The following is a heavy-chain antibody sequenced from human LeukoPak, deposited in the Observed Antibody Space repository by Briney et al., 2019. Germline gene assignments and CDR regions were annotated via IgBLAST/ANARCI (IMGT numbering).Heavy chain of an antibody. J-gene: IGHJ4*02. D-gene: IGHD6-6*01. CDR2: IYYTGST. V-gene: IGHV4-59*08. Sequence: PSETLSLTCSVSGTSTSSLYWSWIRQPPGKGLEWIGYIYYTGSTNYNPSLKSPVTIFVDTSKNQFSLRLSSVTAADTAVYYCARHRAYSSSSPFDYWGQGTLVTVSS. CDR3: ARHRAYSSSSPFDY. CDR1: GTSTSSLY.